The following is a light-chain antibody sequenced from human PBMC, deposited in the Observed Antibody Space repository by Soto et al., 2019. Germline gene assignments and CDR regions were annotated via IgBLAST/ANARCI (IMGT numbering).Light chain of an antibody. V-gene: IGLV2-23*02. CDR3: CSYRGDLI. Sequence: QSVLTQPASVSGSPGQSIAISCTGTSSNVGGYNFVYWYQQHPGKAPKLRIYEVNKRPSAVSDRFSSSKSDNTASLTISGLQAEDYADYFCCSYRGDLIFGGGTKLTFL. CDR1: SSNVGGYNF. J-gene: IGLJ2*01. CDR2: EVN.